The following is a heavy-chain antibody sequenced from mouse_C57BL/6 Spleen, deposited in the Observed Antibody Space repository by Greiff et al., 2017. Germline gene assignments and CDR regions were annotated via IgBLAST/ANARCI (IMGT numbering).Heavy chain of an antibody. D-gene: IGHD1-1*01. CDR3: ARAAVTITTVVAKTEVGAWFAY. J-gene: IGHJ3*01. CDR1: GFTFTDYY. CDR2: VYPYNGGT. V-gene: IGHV1-36*01. Sequence: EVQLQQSGPVLVKPGPSVKISCKASGFTFTDYYMHWVKQSHGKSLEWIGLVYPYNGGTSYNQKFKGKATLTVDTSSSTAYMELNSLTSEDSAVYYCARAAVTITTVVAKTEVGAWFAYWGQGTLVTVSA.